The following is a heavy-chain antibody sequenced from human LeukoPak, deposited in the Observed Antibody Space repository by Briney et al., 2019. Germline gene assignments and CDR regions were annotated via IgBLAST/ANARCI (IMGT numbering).Heavy chain of an antibody. D-gene: IGHD3-3*01. Sequence: SLRLSCAASGFTLDDYAMHWVRQAPGKGLEWVSGISWNSGSIGYADSVKGRFTISRDNAKNSLYLQMNSLRAEDTALYYCAKDMWDFWSGYSGAFDIWGQGTMVTVSS. CDR2: ISWNSGSI. CDR1: GFTLDDYA. CDR3: AKDMWDFWSGYSGAFDI. J-gene: IGHJ3*02. V-gene: IGHV3-9*01.